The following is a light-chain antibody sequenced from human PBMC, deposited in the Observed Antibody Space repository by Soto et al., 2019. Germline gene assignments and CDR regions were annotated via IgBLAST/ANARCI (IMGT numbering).Light chain of an antibody. V-gene: IGKV3-15*01. Sequence: EIVMTQSPVTLSVSPGERTTLSCRASQSVSINLAWYQQKRGQAPSLLIYGASTRANGIPARFSGSGSGTEFTLTISSLQSEDSAVYYCQQYNNWPPMYTFGQGTKLEIK. CDR2: GAS. J-gene: IGKJ2*01. CDR1: QSVSIN. CDR3: QQYNNWPPMYT.